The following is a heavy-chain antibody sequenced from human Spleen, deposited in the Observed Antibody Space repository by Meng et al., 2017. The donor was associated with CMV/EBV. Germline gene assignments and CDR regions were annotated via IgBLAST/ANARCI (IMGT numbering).Heavy chain of an antibody. Sequence: ASVKVSCKASGYRFTTYYLHWVRQAPGQGPEWMGWINPHSGVTNYAQNFQGRVTMTRDTSVSTAYMELSRLTSDDAAVYYCASIHMTLNAFDIWGQGTMVTVSS. CDR1: GYRFTTYY. V-gene: IGHV1-2*02. CDR3: ASIHMTLNAFDI. J-gene: IGHJ3*02. CDR2: INPHSGVT.